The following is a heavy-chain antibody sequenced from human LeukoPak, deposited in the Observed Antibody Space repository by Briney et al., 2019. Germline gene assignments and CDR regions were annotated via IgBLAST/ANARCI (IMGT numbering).Heavy chain of an antibody. D-gene: IGHD1-26*01. CDR2: IIPILGIA. V-gene: IGHV1-69*02. CDR3: ARGNGSYPNDY. J-gene: IGHJ4*02. CDR1: GGTFSSYT. Sequence: SVKVSCKASGGTFSSYTISWLPQAPGQGLEWMGRIIPILGIANYAQKFQGRVTITADKSTSTAYMELSSLRSEDTAVYYCARGNGSYPNDYWGQGTLVTVSS.